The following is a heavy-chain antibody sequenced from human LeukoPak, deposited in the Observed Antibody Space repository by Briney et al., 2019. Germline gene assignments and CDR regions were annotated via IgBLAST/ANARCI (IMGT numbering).Heavy chain of an antibody. Sequence: TGGSLRLSCAASGFTFSSYWMHWVRQAPGKGLVWVSRINSDETYTSFADSVKGRFTISRDNAKNTLYLQMNSLRAEDTAVYYCARRYCSGGTCYLDYWGQGTLVTVSS. V-gene: IGHV3-74*01. CDR3: ARRYCSGGTCYLDY. CDR1: GFTFSSYW. D-gene: IGHD2-15*01. J-gene: IGHJ4*02. CDR2: INSDETYT.